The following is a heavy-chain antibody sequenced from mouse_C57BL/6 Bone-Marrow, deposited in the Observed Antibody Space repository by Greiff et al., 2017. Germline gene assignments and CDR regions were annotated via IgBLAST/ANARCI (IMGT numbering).Heavy chain of an antibody. CDR3: ARRGFYFLDY. J-gene: IGHJ2*01. CDR2: IDPSDSET. D-gene: IGHD1-1*01. V-gene: IGHV1-52*01. CDR1: GYTFTSYW. Sequence: QVQLQQPGAELVRPGPSVKLSCKASGYTFTSYWMHWVKQRPIQGLEWIGNIDPSDSETHYNQKFKDKATLTVDKSSSTAYMQLSSLTSEDSAVYYCARRGFYFLDYWGQGTTLTVSS.